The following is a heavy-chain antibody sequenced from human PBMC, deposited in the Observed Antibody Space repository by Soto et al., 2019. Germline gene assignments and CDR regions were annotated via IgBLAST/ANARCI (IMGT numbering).Heavy chain of an antibody. V-gene: IGHV1-3*01. CDR2: INAGNGNT. CDR1: GYTFTSYA. J-gene: IGHJ4*02. CDR3: ARDRILGSGWFL. D-gene: IGHD6-19*01. Sequence: ASVKVSCKASGYTFTSYAMHWVRQAPGQRLEWMGWINAGNGNTKYSQKFQGRVTITRDTSASTAYMELSSLRSEDTAVYYCARDRILGSGWFLWGQGTLVTVSS.